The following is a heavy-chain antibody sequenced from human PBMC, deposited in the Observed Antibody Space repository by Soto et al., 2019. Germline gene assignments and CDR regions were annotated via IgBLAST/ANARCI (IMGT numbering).Heavy chain of an antibody. J-gene: IGHJ4*02. CDR2: ISSSGSPI. Sequence: EVQLVESGGGLVQPGGSLRLSRAASGFTFSTYTMNWVRQAPGKGLEWISYISSSGSPIYYADSVKGRFTISRDNAKNSLYLQMNSLRDEDTAVYYCATPPRDYYDGSGHHGDTNWGQGTLVTVSS. V-gene: IGHV3-48*02. D-gene: IGHD3-22*01. CDR1: GFTFSTYT. CDR3: ATPPRDYYDGSGHHGDTN.